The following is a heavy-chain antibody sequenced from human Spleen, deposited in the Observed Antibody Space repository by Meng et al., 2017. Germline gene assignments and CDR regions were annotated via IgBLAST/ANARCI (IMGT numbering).Heavy chain of an antibody. J-gene: IGHJ4*02. V-gene: IGHV3-7*01. CDR2: IQQEGSEQ. CDR3: ARGKDDY. CDR1: GFSLSNYW. Sequence: GESLKISCAASGFSLSNYWMSWVRQAPGKGLEWVANIQQEGSEQYYVDSVKGRFTVSRDNGDNSLYLQMNSLRAEDTAVYYCARGKDDYWGQGTLVTVSS.